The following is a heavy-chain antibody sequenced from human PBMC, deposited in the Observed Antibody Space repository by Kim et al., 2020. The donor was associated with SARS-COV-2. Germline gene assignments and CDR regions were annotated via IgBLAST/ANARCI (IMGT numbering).Heavy chain of an antibody. J-gene: IGHJ4*02. D-gene: IGHD3-16*01. Sequence: GGSLRLSCAASGFTFSNAWVTWVRQAPGMGLEWVGRIKSKTAGGTTEYAAPVKGRFTISRDDSENTSFLQMNSLKTGDTAVYYCAVSGTGGSFFVYWGQGTLVTVSS. V-gene: IGHV3-15*01. CDR1: GFTFSNAW. CDR3: AVSGTGGSFFVY. CDR2: IKSKTAGGTT.